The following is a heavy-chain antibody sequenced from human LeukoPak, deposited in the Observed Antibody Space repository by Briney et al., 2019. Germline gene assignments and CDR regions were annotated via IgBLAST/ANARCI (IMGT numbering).Heavy chain of an antibody. CDR3: AKIPEYQLPNTNWFDP. CDR1: GFTFSSYA. Sequence: GGSLRLSCAASGFTFSSYAMSWVRQAPGKGLEWVSAISGSGGSTYYADSVKGRFTISRDNSKNTLYLQMNSLRAEDTAVYYCAKIPEYQLPNTNWFDPWGQGILVTVSS. J-gene: IGHJ5*02. CDR2: ISGSGGST. V-gene: IGHV3-23*01. D-gene: IGHD2-2*01.